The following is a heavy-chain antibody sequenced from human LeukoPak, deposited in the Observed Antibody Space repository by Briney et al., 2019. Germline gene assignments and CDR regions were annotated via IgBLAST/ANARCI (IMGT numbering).Heavy chain of an antibody. CDR3: ATTRGSSGYYNWFDP. J-gene: IGHJ5*02. CDR1: GGSISSGDYY. CDR2: IYYSGST. D-gene: IGHD3-22*01. V-gene: IGHV4-30-4*01. Sequence: PSETLSLTCTVSGGSISSGDYYWSWIRQPPGKGLEWIGYIYYSGSTYYNPSLKSRVTISVDTSKNQFSLKLSSVTAADTAVYYCATTRGSSGYYNWFDPWGQGTLVTVSS.